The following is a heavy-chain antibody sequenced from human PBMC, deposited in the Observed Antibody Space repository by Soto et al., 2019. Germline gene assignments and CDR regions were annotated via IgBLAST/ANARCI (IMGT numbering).Heavy chain of an antibody. CDR2: INAGNGNT. V-gene: IGHV1-3*01. CDR3: ARDRFPGQLRFDP. J-gene: IGHJ5*02. Sequence: RASVKVSCKASGYTFTSYAMHWLRQSPGQRLEWMGWINAGNGNTKYSQKFQGRVTITRDTSASTAYMELSSLRSEDTAVYYCARDRFPGQLRFDPWGQGTLVTVSS. D-gene: IGHD1-1*01. CDR1: GYTFTSYA.